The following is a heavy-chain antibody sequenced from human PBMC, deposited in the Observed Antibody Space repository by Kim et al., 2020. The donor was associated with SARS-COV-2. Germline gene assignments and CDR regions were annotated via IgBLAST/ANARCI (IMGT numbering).Heavy chain of an antibody. D-gene: IGHD3-22*01. V-gene: IGHV1-8*01. Sequence: YAQKVQGRVTMTRDTSINTAYMDLSSLTSEDTAIYYCARRSPGSGYTFDYWGQGTLVTVSS. J-gene: IGHJ4*02. CDR3: ARRSPGSGYTFDY.